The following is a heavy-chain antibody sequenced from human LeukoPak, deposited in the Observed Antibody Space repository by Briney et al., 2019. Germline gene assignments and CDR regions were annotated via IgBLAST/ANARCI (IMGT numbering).Heavy chain of an antibody. V-gene: IGHV3-21*01. Sequence: KPGGSLRLSCAASGFTFSSYSMNWVRQAPGKGLEWVSSISSSSSYIYYADSVKGRFTISRDNAKNSLYLQMNSLRAEDTAVYYCAREWLHTEFGMDVWGQGTTVTVSS. CDR2: ISSSSSYI. CDR3: AREWLHTEFGMDV. CDR1: GFTFSSYS. D-gene: IGHD5-12*01. J-gene: IGHJ6*02.